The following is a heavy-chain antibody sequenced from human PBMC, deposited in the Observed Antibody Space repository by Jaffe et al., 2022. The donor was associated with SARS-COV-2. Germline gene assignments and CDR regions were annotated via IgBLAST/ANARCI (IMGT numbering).Heavy chain of an antibody. CDR1: GFTFSSYW. J-gene: IGHJ6*02. CDR3: ARQWLVLGGVNYYYGMDV. Sequence: EVQLVESGGGLVQPGGSLRLSCAASGFTFSSYWMHWVRQAPGKGLVWVSRINSDGSSTSYADSVKGRFTISRDNAKNTLYLQMNSLRAEDTAVYYCARQWLVLGGVNYYYGMDVWGQGTTVTVSS. V-gene: IGHV3-74*01. CDR2: INSDGSST. D-gene: IGHD6-19*01.